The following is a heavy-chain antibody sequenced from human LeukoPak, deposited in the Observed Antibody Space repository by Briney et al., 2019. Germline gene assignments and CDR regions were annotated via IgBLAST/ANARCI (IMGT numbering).Heavy chain of an antibody. V-gene: IGHV5-51*01. CDR2: IYPGDSDT. CDR3: ARRYFRRSFNWFDP. J-gene: IGHJ5*02. D-gene: IGHD3-10*02. CDR1: GYSFASYW. Sequence: GESLKISCKGSGYSFASYWIGLVRQMPGKGLEGRGIIYPGDSDTRYSPSFQGQVTISAEKSISTAYLQWSSLKASDTAMYYCARRYFRRSFNWFDPWGQGTLVTVSS.